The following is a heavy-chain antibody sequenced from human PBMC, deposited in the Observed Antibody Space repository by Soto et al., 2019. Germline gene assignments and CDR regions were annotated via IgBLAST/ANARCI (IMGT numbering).Heavy chain of an antibody. D-gene: IGHD6-19*01. CDR1: GFTFSSAP. CDR2: IKPNTNGGAI. Sequence: EVQLVESGGGFVKPGESLTLSCAASGFTFSSAPMSWVRQAPGKGLEWVGRIKPNTNGGAIDYLAPVKGRFTLSRDDSKNTLYLQMNSLKIEDSALYYFTAPAIPVDGTQTFNYWGHGALVPVSS. V-gene: IGHV3-15*01. J-gene: IGHJ4*01. CDR3: TAPAIPVDGTQTFNY.